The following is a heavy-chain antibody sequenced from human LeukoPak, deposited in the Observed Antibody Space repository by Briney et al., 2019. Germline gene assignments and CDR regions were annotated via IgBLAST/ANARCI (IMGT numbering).Heavy chain of an antibody. CDR2: VSLDGGTQ. CDR1: GFAFNTYG. V-gene: IGHV3-30*12. Sequence: GGSLRLSCATFGFAFNTYGMHRVRQAPGKGLEWVAFVSLDGGTQNYADSVKGRFTISRDDSKNTLYLQMNSLRAEDTAVYYCARDGGGSTWFFDHWGQGTLVTVSS. D-gene: IGHD6-13*01. J-gene: IGHJ4*02. CDR3: ARDGGGSTWFFDH.